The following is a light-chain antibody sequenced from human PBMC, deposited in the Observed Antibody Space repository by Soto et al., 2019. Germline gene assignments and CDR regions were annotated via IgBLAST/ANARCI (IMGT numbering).Light chain of an antibody. J-gene: IGLJ2*01. CDR2: ANT. Sequence: QSVLTQPPSVSGAPGQRVTISCTGSSSNIGTGYDVHWYQQVPGTAPKLLIYANTNRPSGVPDRFSASKSGTSASLAITGLQAEDEADYYCSSYGGSSNLVFGGGTKVTVL. V-gene: IGLV1-40*01. CDR3: SSYGGSSNLV. CDR1: SSNIGTGYD.